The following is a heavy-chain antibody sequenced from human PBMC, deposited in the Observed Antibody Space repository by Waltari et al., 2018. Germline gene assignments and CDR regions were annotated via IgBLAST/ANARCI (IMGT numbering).Heavy chain of an antibody. CDR1: GFTFSRYA. Sequence: EVQLVESGGGLVQPGGSLSLSCAASGFTFSRYAMSWVRQAPGQGVGWVSAISGSGGSTYYADSVKGRFTISRDNSKYTLYLQMNSLRAEDTAVYYCAKERGVFSYYFDYWGQGTLVTVSS. D-gene: IGHD3-10*01. CDR2: ISGSGGST. CDR3: AKERGVFSYYFDY. J-gene: IGHJ4*02. V-gene: IGHV3-23*04.